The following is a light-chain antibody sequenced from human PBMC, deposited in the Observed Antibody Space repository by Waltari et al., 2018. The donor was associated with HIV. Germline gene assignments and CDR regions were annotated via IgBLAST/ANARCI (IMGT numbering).Light chain of an antibody. CDR1: ESISRW. J-gene: IGKJ3*01. V-gene: IGKV1-5*03. CDR3: QQHNTYPLT. CDR2: SAS. Sequence: DIQMTQSPSTLSASVGDRVTITCRASESISRWLAWYQQRPGRAPKLLIFSASILQDGVPSRFSASGSGTQFILTINGLQPEDFATYFCQQHNTYPLTFGPGT.